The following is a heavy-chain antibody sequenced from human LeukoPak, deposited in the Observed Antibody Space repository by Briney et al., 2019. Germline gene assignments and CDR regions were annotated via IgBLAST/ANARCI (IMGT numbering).Heavy chain of an antibody. CDR2: IYYSGST. CDR1: GGSISSYY. D-gene: IGHD1-14*01. J-gene: IGHJ3*02. V-gene: IGHV4-59*01. Sequence: ASETLSLTCAVYGGSISSYYWSWIRQPPGKGLEWIGYIYYSGSTNYNPSLKSRVTISVDTSKNQFSLKLSSVTAADTAVYYCARVRTPTGAFDIWGQGTMVTVSS. CDR3: ARVRTPTGAFDI.